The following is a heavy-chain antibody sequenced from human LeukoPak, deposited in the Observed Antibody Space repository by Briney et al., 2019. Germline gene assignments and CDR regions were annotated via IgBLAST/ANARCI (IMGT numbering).Heavy chain of an antibody. Sequence: GGSLRLSCAASGFTFSSYSMNWVRQAPGKGLEWVSSISSSSSYIYYADSVKGRFTISRDNAKTSLYLQMNSLRAEDTAVYYCARDRAKYQLLSAGYFDYWGQGTLVTVSS. J-gene: IGHJ4*02. V-gene: IGHV3-21*01. CDR3: ARDRAKYQLLSAGYFDY. CDR1: GFTFSSYS. CDR2: ISSSSSYI. D-gene: IGHD2-2*01.